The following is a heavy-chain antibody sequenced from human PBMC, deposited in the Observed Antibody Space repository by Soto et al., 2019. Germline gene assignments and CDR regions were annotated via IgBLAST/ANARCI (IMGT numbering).Heavy chain of an antibody. J-gene: IGHJ6*02. V-gene: IGHV3-74*01. D-gene: IGHD5-18*01. Sequence: PGGSLRLSCAASGFTFSSYWMHWVRQAPGKGLVHISRINSDGSITNYADSVKGRFTISIDNAKDTLYLQMNSLRVEDTALYYCARDGSTSWYSYDYHGMDVWGQGTTVTVSS. CDR1: GFTFSSYW. CDR3: ARDGSTSWYSYDYHGMDV. CDR2: INSDGSIT.